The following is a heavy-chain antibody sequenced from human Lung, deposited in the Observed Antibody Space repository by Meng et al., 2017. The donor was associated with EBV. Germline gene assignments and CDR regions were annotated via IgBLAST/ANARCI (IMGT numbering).Heavy chain of an antibody. CDR1: GGSISSGGHY. CDR2: IYYSGST. CDR3: ARGLWYYDRGGYFDN. D-gene: IGHD3-22*01. J-gene: IGHJ4*02. V-gene: IGHV4-31*03. Sequence: VQLQESGPGLVKPSETLSLPCTFSGGSISSGGHYWSWIRQHPEKGLEWIGYIYYSGSTYYKPSLKSRLTISVDTSKNQLSLRLSSVTAADTAVYYCARGLWYYDRGGYFDNWGRGTLVTVSS.